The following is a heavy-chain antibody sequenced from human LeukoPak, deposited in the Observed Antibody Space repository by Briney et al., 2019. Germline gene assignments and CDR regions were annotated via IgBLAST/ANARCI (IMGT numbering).Heavy chain of an antibody. J-gene: IGHJ6*03. V-gene: IGHV4-59*01. CDR2: IYNSASF. Sequence: SETLSLTCSVSGGSITGYYWSWIRQPPGKGLEWIGYIYNSASFNYNPSPKSRVTISIDTSKNQISLELTSVTDADTAVFYCAKNTSTYYYYYMDVWGKGTTVIVSS. CDR3: AKNTSTYYYYYMDV. D-gene: IGHD2-2*01. CDR1: GGSITGYY.